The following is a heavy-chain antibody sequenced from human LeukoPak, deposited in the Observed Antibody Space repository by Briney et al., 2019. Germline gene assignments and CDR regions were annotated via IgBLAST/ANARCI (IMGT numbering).Heavy chain of an antibody. D-gene: IGHD2-21*01. CDR1: GGSISTGGVS. V-gene: IGHV4-30-2*01. CDR2: FFHSGTT. J-gene: IGHJ5*02. CDR3: ARDSSGDGWFDP. Sequence: SETLSLTCTISGGSISTGGVSWAWIRQPPGEGLQWIGYFFHSGTTNYNPSLESRVTISVDRSKNQFSLKLSSVTAADTAVYYCARDSSGDGWFDPWGQGTLVTVSS.